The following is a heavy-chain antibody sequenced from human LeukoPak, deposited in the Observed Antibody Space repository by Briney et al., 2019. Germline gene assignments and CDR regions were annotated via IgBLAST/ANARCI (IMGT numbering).Heavy chain of an antibody. CDR2: ISSSGSTI. CDR1: GFTFSSYE. J-gene: IGHJ6*04. Sequence: GGSLRLSCAASGFTFSSYEMNWVRQAPGKGLEWVSYISSSGSTIYYADSVKGRFTISRDNAKNSLYLQMNSLRAEDTAVYYCASSISSSPFPYSYYGMDVWGKGPTVTVSS. V-gene: IGHV3-48*03. D-gene: IGHD6-13*01. CDR3: ASSISSSPFPYSYYGMDV.